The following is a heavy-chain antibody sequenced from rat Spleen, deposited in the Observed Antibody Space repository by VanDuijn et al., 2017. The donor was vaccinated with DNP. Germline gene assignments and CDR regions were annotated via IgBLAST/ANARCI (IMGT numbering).Heavy chain of an antibody. Sequence: QVQLKESGPGLVQPSRTLSLTCTVSGFSLTSYGVSWVRQPPGKGLEWIAAIWGGGRTDYNSALRYRLSIRRDTSKSQVLLKMNSLQTEDTAMDFCARWHLYLNYFDYWGQGVMVTVSS. V-gene: IGHV2-16*01. CDR1: GFSLTSYG. CDR3: ARWHLYLNYFDY. D-gene: IGHD1-2*01. CDR2: IWGGGRT. J-gene: IGHJ2*01.